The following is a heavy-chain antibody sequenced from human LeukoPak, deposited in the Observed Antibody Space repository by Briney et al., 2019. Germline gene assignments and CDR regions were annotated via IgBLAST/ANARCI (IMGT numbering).Heavy chain of an antibody. Sequence: SETLSLTCAVSGGSISSGGYSWSWIRQPPGKGLEWIGYIYHSGSTYYNPSLKSRATISVDRSKNQFSLKLSSVTAADTAVYYCARAHIPMVRGVLNWFDPWGQGTLVTVSS. CDR3: ARAHIPMVRGVLNWFDP. D-gene: IGHD3-10*01. V-gene: IGHV4-30-2*01. CDR1: GGSISSGGYS. CDR2: IYHSGST. J-gene: IGHJ5*02.